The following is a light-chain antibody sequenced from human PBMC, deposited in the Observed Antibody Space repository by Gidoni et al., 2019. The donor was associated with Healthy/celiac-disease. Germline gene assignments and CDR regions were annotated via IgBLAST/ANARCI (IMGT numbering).Light chain of an antibody. Sequence: EIVLTQSPGTLSLPPGERATLSCRASQSVSSSYVAWYQQKPGQAPRLLIYGASSRATCIPDRFSGSGSGTDFTLTISRLEPEDFAVYYCQQYGSSPSTFGPGTKVDIK. CDR1: QSVSSSY. V-gene: IGKV3-20*01. CDR3: QQYGSSPST. CDR2: GAS. J-gene: IGKJ3*01.